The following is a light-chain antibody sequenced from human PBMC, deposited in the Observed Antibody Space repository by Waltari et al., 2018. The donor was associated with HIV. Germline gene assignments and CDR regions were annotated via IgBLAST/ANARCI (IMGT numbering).Light chain of an antibody. CDR1: SSDVGTYNR. Sequence: QSALTQPPSVSGSPGQSVTISCTGTSSDVGTYNRVSWYQQPPATAPKLMISEVSNRPSGVPDRFSGSKSGNTASLTISGLQADDEADYYCSSYTGSSTFVVFGGGTKLTVL. J-gene: IGLJ2*01. V-gene: IGLV2-18*02. CDR2: EVS. CDR3: SSYTGSSTFVV.